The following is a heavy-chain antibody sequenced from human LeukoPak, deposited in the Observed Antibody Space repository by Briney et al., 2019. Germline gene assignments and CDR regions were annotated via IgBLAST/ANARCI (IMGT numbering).Heavy chain of an antibody. J-gene: IGHJ4*02. V-gene: IGHV4-39*07. CDR1: GGSISTSAYY. Sequence: YPSETLSLTCIVSGGSISTSAYYWGWIRQPPGEGLQWIGSIYYSGNTYYNPSLKSRVTISVDTSKNQFSLKLSSVTAADTAVYYCARDSGGYDFDYWGQGTLVTVSS. CDR2: IYYSGNT. D-gene: IGHD5-12*01. CDR3: ARDSGGYDFDY.